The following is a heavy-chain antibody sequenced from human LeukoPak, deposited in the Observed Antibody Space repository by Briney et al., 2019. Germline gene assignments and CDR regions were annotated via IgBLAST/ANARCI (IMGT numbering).Heavy chain of an antibody. CDR1: GYTFTSYD. J-gene: IGHJ6*03. V-gene: IGHV1-8*01. Sequence: ASVKVSCKASGYTFTSYDINWVRQATGQGLEWMGWTNPNSGNTGYAQKFQGRVTMTTDTSTSTAYMELRSLRSDDTAVYYCASGYSSSSSAVPYYYYMDVWGKGTTVTVSS. CDR2: TNPNSGNT. D-gene: IGHD6-6*01. CDR3: ASGYSSSSSAVPYYYYMDV.